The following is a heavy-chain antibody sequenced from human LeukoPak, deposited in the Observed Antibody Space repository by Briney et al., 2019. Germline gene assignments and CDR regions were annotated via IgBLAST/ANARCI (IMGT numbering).Heavy chain of an antibody. CDR1: AFTFSNYN. Sequence: PGGSLRLSCAASAFTFSNYNMNWVRQAPGKGLEWVSSITSSGSYIYYADSVKGRFTISRDNAKNTLYLQMNSLRAEDTAVYYCARDGGYYFDYWGQGTLVTVSS. J-gene: IGHJ4*02. CDR3: ARDGGYYFDY. CDR2: ITSSGSYI. D-gene: IGHD2-15*01. V-gene: IGHV3-21*01.